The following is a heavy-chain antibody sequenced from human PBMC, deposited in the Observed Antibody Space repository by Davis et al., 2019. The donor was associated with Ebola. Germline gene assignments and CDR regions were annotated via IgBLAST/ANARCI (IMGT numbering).Heavy chain of an antibody. V-gene: IGHV3-11*01. CDR2: ISSSGSTI. D-gene: IGHD6-13*01. CDR1: GFTFSRYA. CDR3: AEGSSSWPFDY. Sequence: GGSLRLSCAASGFTFSRYAMSWIRQAPGKGLEWVSYISSSGSTIYYADSVKGRFTISRDNAKNSLYLQMNSLRAEDTAVYYCAEGSSSWPFDYWGQGTLVTVSS. J-gene: IGHJ4*02.